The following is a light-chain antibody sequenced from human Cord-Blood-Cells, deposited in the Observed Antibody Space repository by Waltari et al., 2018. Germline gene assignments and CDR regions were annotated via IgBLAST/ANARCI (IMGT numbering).Light chain of an antibody. J-gene: IGLJ1*01. V-gene: IGLV3-25*03. CDR1: ALPKQY. CDR2: TAS. Sequence: SYELTQPPSVSVSPGQTARITCSGDALPKQYAYWYQQKPGQAPVLVIYTASERPSGIPERFSGSSSGTTVTLTISGVQAEDEADYYCQSADSSGTYYVFGTGTKVTVL. CDR3: QSADSSGTYYV.